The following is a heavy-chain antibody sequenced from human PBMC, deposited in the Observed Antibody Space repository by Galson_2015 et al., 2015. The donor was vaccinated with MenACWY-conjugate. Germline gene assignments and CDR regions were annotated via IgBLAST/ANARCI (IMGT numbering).Heavy chain of an antibody. CDR2: INSDGSST. CDR1: GFTFSSYW. D-gene: IGHD5-24*01. V-gene: IGHV3-74*01. Sequence: ALRLSCAASGFTFSSYWMHWVRHAPGQGLVWVSRINSDGSSTSYADSVKGRFTISRDNAKNTLYLQMNSLRAEDTAVYYCARERDGQEFDFWGQGTPVTVSS. CDR3: ARERDGQEFDF. J-gene: IGHJ4*02.